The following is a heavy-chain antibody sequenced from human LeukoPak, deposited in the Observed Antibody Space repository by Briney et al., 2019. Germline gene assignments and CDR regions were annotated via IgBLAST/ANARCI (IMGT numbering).Heavy chain of an antibody. D-gene: IGHD2-2*01. J-gene: IGHJ4*02. V-gene: IGHV1-8*03. CDR2: MNPNSGNT. CDR3: ARGYCSSTSCYLVLDY. CDR1: GYTFNSYD. Sequence: GASVKVSCKASGYTFNSYDINWVRQATGQGLEWMGWMNPNSGNTGYAQKFQGRVTITRNTSISTAYMELSSLRSEDTAVYYCARGYCSSTSCYLVLDYWGQGTLVTVSS.